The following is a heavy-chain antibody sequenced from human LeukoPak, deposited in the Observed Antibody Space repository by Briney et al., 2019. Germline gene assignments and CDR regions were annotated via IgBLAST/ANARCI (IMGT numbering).Heavy chain of an antibody. J-gene: IGHJ4*02. Sequence: SVKVSCKASGGTFSSYAISWVRQAPGRGLEWMGRIIPILGIANYAQKFQGRVTITADKSASTAYMELSSLRSEDTAVYYCARDSYYYDSSGYYDYWGQGTLVTVSS. CDR1: GGTFSSYA. CDR3: ARDSYYYDSSGYYDY. CDR2: IIPILGIA. D-gene: IGHD3-22*01. V-gene: IGHV1-69*04.